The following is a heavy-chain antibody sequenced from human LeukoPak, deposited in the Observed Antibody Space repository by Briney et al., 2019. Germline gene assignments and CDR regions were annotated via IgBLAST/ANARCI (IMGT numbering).Heavy chain of an antibody. Sequence: GRSLRLSCAASGFTFDDYAMHWVRQAPGKGLEWVSGISWNSGSIGYADSVKGRFTISRDNSKSTLYIQMNSLRAEDTAVYYCARAKPKNMVRGLIMRRESRYYFDYWGQGTLVTVSS. D-gene: IGHD3-10*01. V-gene: IGHV3-9*01. CDR3: ARAKPKNMVRGLIMRRESRYYFDY. CDR2: ISWNSGSI. J-gene: IGHJ4*02. CDR1: GFTFDDYA.